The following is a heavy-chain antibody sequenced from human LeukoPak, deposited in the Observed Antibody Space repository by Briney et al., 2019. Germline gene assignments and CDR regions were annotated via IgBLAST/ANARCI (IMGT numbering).Heavy chain of an antibody. CDR1: GYIFTNYA. V-gene: IGHV1-3*02. J-gene: IGHJ4*02. CDR3: VRGAGSGSWLFDY. Sequence: GASVKVSCKGSGYIFTNYALHWVRQAPGQRPEWMGWSNAGNGDTEYSQEFQGRVTITRDTSATTGYMELSSVRPEDMAVYYCVRGAGSGSWLFDYWGQGTLVTVSS. CDR2: SNAGNGDT. D-gene: IGHD6-13*01.